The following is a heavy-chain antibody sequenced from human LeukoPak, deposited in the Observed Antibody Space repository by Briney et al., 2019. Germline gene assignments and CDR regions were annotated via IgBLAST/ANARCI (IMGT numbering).Heavy chain of an antibody. CDR1: GGTFSSYA. CDR2: IIPIFGTA. Sequence: SVKVSCKASGGTFSSYAISWVRQAPGQGLEWMGGIIPIFGTANYAQRFRGRVTISADESTSTAYMELSSLTSEDTAVYYCARAAGGYSGYNSRYFYYGMDVWGQGTTVTVSS. J-gene: IGHJ6*02. D-gene: IGHD5-12*01. V-gene: IGHV1-69*13. CDR3: ARAAGGYSGYNSRYFYYGMDV.